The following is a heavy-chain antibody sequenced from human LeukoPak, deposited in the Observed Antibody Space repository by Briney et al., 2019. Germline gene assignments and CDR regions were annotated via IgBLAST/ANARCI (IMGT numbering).Heavy chain of an antibody. CDR1: GDSINSGGYY. V-gene: IGHV4-31*03. CDR3: ARREGHGYTYFFDY. Sequence: AQTLSLDCSICGDSINSGGYYWSWIRQRPGKGLEWIGYIYSSQTAYYSPSLKSRAAISLDTSRNQFSLKLTSVTAADTAMYFCARREGHGYTYFFDYWGQGTLVTVSS. CDR2: IYSSQTA. J-gene: IGHJ4*02. D-gene: IGHD5-24*01.